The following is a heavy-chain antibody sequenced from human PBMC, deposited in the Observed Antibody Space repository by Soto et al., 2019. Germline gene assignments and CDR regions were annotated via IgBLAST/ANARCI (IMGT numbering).Heavy chain of an antibody. D-gene: IGHD3-16*01. CDR2: ISAYNGNT. V-gene: IGHV1-18*01. J-gene: IGHJ4*02. CDR3: AREPKGEPNPYYFDY. CDR1: GYTFTSYG. Sequence: QVQLVQSGAEVKKPGASVKVSCKASGYTFTSYGISWVRQAPGQGLEWMGWISAYNGNTNYAQKLQGRVTRTTDTSTSTAYMELRSLRSDDTAVYYCAREPKGEPNPYYFDYWGQGTLVTVSS.